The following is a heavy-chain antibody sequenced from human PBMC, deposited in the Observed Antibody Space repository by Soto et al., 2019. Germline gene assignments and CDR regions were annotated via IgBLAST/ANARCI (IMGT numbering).Heavy chain of an antibody. CDR2: INSSGTT. J-gene: IGHJ5*02. Sequence: PSETLSLTCIVSGDSIRTYYWSWIRQPAGKGLEWIGRINSSGTTNYNPSLKTRVTMSLDTSKNQFSLKLTSVTAADTAIYYCARGFRLYGRVWFDPWGQGTLVTVSS. CDR3: ARGFRLYGRVWFDP. CDR1: GDSIRTYY. D-gene: IGHD3-16*01. V-gene: IGHV4-4*07.